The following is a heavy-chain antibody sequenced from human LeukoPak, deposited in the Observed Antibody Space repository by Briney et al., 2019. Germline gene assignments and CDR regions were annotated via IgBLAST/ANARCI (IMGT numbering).Heavy chain of an antibody. J-gene: IGHJ4*02. Sequence: ASETLSLTCTVSGGSINKYYWSWIRQPPGKGLEWIGYIYYSVSTNYNPSLKSRVTISVDTSKNQFSLKLSSVTAADTAVYYCVRVRGIAGRWVFDYWGQGTLVTVSS. CDR2: IYYSVST. CDR3: VRVRGIAGRWVFDY. D-gene: IGHD6-6*01. CDR1: GGSINKYY. V-gene: IGHV4-59*01.